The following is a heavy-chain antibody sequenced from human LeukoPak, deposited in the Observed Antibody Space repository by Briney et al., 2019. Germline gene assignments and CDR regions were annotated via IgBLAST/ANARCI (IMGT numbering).Heavy chain of an antibody. CDR1: GGSVSSGSYY. Sequence: SETLSLTCTVSGGSVSSGSYYWSWIRQPPGEGLEWIGYIYYSGSTKYNPSLKSRVTISVDTSKNQFSLNLISVTVADTAVYYCARRTGYCGSTSCYTSFDYWGQGTLVTVSS. CDR3: ARRTGYCGSTSCYTSFDY. J-gene: IGHJ4*02. V-gene: IGHV4-61*01. CDR2: IYYSGST. D-gene: IGHD2-2*02.